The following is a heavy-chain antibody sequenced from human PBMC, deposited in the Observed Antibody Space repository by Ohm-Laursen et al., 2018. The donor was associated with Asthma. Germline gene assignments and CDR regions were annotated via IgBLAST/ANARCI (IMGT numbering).Heavy chain of an antibody. J-gene: IGHJ4*02. CDR1: GGSVSSGSYY. CDR2: IYYSGST. CDR3: ARGKFGVVID. D-gene: IGHD3-3*01. Sequence: ETLSLTCAVSGGSVSSGSYYWSWIRQPPGKGLEWIGYIYYSGSTNYNPSLKSRVTISVDTSKNQFSLKLSSVTAADTAVYYCARGKFGVVIDWGQGTLVTVSS. V-gene: IGHV4-61*01.